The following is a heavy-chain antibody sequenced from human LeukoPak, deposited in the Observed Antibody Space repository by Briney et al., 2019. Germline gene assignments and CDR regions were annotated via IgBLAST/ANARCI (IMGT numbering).Heavy chain of an antibody. CDR3: ARDSEPIYYDSSGYYYYY. J-gene: IGHJ4*02. CDR2: IIPILGIA. D-gene: IGHD3-22*01. Sequence: ASVKVSCKASGGTFSSYAISWVRQAPGQGLEWMGRIIPILGIANYAQKFQGRVTITADKSTSTAYMELSSLRSEDTAVYYCARDSEPIYYDSSGYYYYYWGQGTLVTVSS. V-gene: IGHV1-69*04. CDR1: GGTFSSYA.